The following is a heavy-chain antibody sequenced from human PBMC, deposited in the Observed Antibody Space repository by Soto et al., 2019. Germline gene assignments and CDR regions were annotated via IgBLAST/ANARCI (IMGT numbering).Heavy chain of an antibody. J-gene: IGHJ6*02. V-gene: IGHV3-23*01. CDR2: ISGGGGSK. D-gene: IGHD2-15*01. CDR3: LYSPTTYGMDV. CDR1: GFTFSSYA. Sequence: EVQLLESGGGLVQPGGSLRLSCAASGFTFSSYAISWVRQAPGKGLEWVSSISGGGGSKYYADSVKGRFTISRDNSKNTLYLQMNSLRAEETAIYDCLYSPTTYGMDVWGQGTTVTVSS.